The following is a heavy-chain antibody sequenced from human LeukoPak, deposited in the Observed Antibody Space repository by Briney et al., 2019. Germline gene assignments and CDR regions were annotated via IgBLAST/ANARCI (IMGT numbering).Heavy chain of an antibody. V-gene: IGHV1-18*01. CDR1: GYTVTSYG. J-gene: IGHJ6*02. CDR2: ISAYNGNT. Sequence: GASVKVSCKASGYTVTSYGISWVRQAPGQGLEWMGWISAYNGNTNYAQKLQGRVTMTTGTSTSTAYMELRSLRSDDTAVYYCARDLYDFWSGYYSPPRRSNYGMDVWGQGTTVTVSS. CDR3: ARDLYDFWSGYYSPPRRSNYGMDV. D-gene: IGHD3-3*01.